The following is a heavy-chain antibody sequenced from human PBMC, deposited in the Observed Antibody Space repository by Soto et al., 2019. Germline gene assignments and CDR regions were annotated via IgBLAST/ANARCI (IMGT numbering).Heavy chain of an antibody. D-gene: IGHD2-2*01. Sequence: ASVKVSCKASGGTFSSYAISWVRQAPGQGLEWMGGIIPIFGNTNYAQKLQGRVTMTTDTSTSTAYMELRSLRSDDTAVYYCARIHVVVLAFDIWGQGTMVTVSS. J-gene: IGHJ3*02. V-gene: IGHV1-18*01. CDR2: IIPIFGNT. CDR1: GGTFSSYA. CDR3: ARIHVVVLAFDI.